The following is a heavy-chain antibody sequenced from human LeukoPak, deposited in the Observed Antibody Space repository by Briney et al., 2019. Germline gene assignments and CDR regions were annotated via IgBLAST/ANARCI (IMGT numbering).Heavy chain of an antibody. CDR3: TREVGATTYVY. Sequence: PGGSLRLSCAASGFIFSGSAMHWVRQASGKGLEWVGRIRSKANSYATAYAASVKGRFTISRDDSKNTAYLQMNSLKTEDTAVYYRTREVGATTYVYWGQGTLVTVSS. D-gene: IGHD1-26*01. CDR2: IRSKANSYAT. CDR1: GFIFSGSA. J-gene: IGHJ4*02. V-gene: IGHV3-73*01.